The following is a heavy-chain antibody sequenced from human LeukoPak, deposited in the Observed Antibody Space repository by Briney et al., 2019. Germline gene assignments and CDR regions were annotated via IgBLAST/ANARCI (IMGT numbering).Heavy chain of an antibody. CDR2: ISYSGST. J-gene: IGHJ6*03. D-gene: IGHD3-10*01. Sequence: SETLSLTCTVSGGSISSSSYYWAWIRQPPGKGLEWIGSISYSGSTYYNPSLKSRVTISVDTSKNQFSLKLSSVTAADTAVYYCARSLYGSGSYYRPYYYYYYMDVWGKGTTVTVSS. CDR1: GGSISSSSYY. V-gene: IGHV4-39*07. CDR3: ARSLYGSGSYYRPYYYYYYMDV.